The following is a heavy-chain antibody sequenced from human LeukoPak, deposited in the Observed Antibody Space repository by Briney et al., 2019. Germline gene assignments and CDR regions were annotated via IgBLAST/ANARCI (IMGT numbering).Heavy chain of an antibody. J-gene: IGHJ4*02. D-gene: IGHD5/OR15-5a*01. CDR2: FDPEEGER. Sequence: ASVKVSCKVSGDNLSELTVHWVRQAPGKGVEWIGGFDPEEGERLYAQKFEGRVTMPEDTSTDTAYMQLTSLRSEDTAVYYCATFCVYDLLECFDYWGQGTLVTVSS. CDR3: ATFCVYDLLECFDY. CDR1: GDNLSELT. V-gene: IGHV1-24*01.